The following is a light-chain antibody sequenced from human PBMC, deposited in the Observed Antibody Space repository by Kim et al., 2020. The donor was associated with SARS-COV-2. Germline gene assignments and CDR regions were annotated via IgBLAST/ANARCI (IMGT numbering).Light chain of an antibody. CDR2: TAS. Sequence: QAVVTQEPSLTVSPGGTVTLTCASNTGAVTSGYYPNWFQLKPGQAPRSMIHTASGRHSWTPARFSGSLLGGKAAPTLSGVQPEDEAEYYCLLYYGGVWVFGGGTQLTVL. J-gene: IGLJ3*02. CDR1: TGAVTSGYY. V-gene: IGLV7-43*01. CDR3: LLYYGGVWV.